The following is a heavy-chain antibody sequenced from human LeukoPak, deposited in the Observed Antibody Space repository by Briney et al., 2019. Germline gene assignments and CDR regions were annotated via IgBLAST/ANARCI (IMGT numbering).Heavy chain of an antibody. Sequence: ASVKVSCKTSGGTFSSYAIIWVRQAPGQGLEWMGGIIPIFGTANYAQKFQGRVTITADESTSTAYMELSSLRSEDTAVYYCASPYCSGGSCYAFYYGMDVWGQGTTVTVSS. D-gene: IGHD2-15*01. CDR3: ASPYCSGGSCYAFYYGMDV. J-gene: IGHJ6*02. CDR1: GGTFSSYA. CDR2: IIPIFGTA. V-gene: IGHV1-69*13.